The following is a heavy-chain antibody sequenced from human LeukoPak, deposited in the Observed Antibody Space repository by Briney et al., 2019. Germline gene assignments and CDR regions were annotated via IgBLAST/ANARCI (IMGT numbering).Heavy chain of an antibody. CDR2: IRYDGSNK. D-gene: IGHD2-2*02. V-gene: IGHV3-30*02. CDR3: AKVDCSSTSCYMMDV. CDR1: GFTFSSYG. Sequence: GGSLRPSCAASGFTFSSYGMHWVRQAPGKGLEWVAFIRYDGSNKYYADSVKGRFTISRDNSKNTLYLQMNSLRAEDTAVYYCAKVDCSSTSCYMMDVWGKGTTVTVSS. J-gene: IGHJ6*04.